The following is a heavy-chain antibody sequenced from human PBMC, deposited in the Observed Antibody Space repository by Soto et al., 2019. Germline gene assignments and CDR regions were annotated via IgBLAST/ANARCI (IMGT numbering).Heavy chain of an antibody. Sequence: EVQLLESGGGLVQPGGSLRLSCAASGFTFSSYAMSWVRQAPGQGLEWVSLISGSGDTTYYADSVKGRFTVSRDNSKNTLYLQVNSRRAEDTAVYYCAKDRPTRNTAYYFDADYWCQGTLVTVSS. V-gene: IGHV3-23*01. CDR2: ISGSGDTT. D-gene: IGHD3-9*01. CDR1: GFTFSSYA. J-gene: IGHJ4*02. CDR3: AKDRPTRNTAYYFDADY.